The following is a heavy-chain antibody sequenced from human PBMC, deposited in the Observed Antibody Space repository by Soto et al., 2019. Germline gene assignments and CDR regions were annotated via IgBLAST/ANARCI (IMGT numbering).Heavy chain of an antibody. CDR1: GFTFTRYI. CDR3: ARESEDLTSNFDY. V-gene: IGHV3-21*06. Sequence: PGGSLRLPCAASGFTFTRYIMNWVRQDPGKGLEWVSSISSTTNYIYYGDSVKGRFTISRDNGKNSLYLEIHSLRAEDTAVYYCARESEDLTSNFDYWGQGTLVTVSS. CDR2: ISSTTNYI. J-gene: IGHJ4*02.